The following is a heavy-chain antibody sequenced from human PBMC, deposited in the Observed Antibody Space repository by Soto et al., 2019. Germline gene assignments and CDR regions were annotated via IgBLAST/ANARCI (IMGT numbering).Heavy chain of an antibody. CDR2: IYSGGNT. D-gene: IGHD3-10*01. J-gene: IGHJ4*02. Sequence: GVSLRLSCAVSGFTVNSNYMSWVRQAPGKGLEWVSVIYSGGNTDYAESVRGRFTVSRDTSKNTLYLQMNSLRAEDTAIYYCTRDSSYYGAGRGVLDYWGQGTPVTVSS. V-gene: IGHV3-66*01. CDR3: TRDSSYYGAGRGVLDY. CDR1: GFTVNSNY.